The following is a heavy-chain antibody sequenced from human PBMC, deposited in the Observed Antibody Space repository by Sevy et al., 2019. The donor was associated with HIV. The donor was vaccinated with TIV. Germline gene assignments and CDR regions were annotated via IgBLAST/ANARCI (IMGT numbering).Heavy chain of an antibody. Sequence: GGSLRLSCAASGFTFSSYAMHWVRQAPGKGLEWVAVISYDGSNKYYADSVKGRFTISRDNSKNTLYLQMNSLRAEDTAVYYCARDERIAGGRYYYYYYVDVWGKGATVTVSS. CDR3: ARDERIAGGRYYYYYYVDV. D-gene: IGHD2-21*01. V-gene: IGHV3-30-3*01. CDR2: ISYDGSNK. CDR1: GFTFSSYA. J-gene: IGHJ6*03.